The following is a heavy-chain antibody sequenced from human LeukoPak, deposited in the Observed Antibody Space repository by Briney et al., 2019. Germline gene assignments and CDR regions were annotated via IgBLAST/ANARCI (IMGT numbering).Heavy chain of an antibody. J-gene: IGHJ4*02. Sequence: GGSLRLSCAASGFTFSSYAMHWVRQAPGKGLEWVGRIKSKIDGGTTDYAAPVEGSFTISRDDSKDTLYLQMNSLKTEDTAVYYCTTYYSRVQYYFDYWGQGTLVTVSS. V-gene: IGHV3-15*01. CDR2: IKSKIDGGTT. CDR1: GFTFSSYA. D-gene: IGHD6-13*01. CDR3: TTYYSRVQYYFDY.